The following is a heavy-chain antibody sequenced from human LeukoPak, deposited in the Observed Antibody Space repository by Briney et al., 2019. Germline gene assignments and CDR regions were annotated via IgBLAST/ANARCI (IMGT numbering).Heavy chain of an antibody. Sequence: PSETLSLTCAVYGGSFSGYYWSWIRQPPGKGLEWIGEINHSGSTNYNPSLKSRVTISVDTSKNQFSLKLSPVTAADTAVYYCARGLRRYSSSWYRGDAFDIWGQGTMVTVSS. J-gene: IGHJ3*02. CDR2: INHSGST. V-gene: IGHV4-34*01. D-gene: IGHD6-13*01. CDR1: GGSFSGYY. CDR3: ARGLRRYSSSWYRGDAFDI.